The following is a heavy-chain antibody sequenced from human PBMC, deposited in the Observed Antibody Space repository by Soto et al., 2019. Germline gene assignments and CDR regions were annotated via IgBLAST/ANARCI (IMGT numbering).Heavy chain of an antibody. CDR2: ISYDGSNK. CDR1: GFNFRSYC. Sequence: GGSKILSCAASGFNFRSYCMHWVRKEPGKGLEWVAVISYDGSNKYYADSVKGRFTISRDNSKNTLYLQMNSLRAEDTAVYYCAKEGGYYDFWSNVDYYYMDVWGKGTTVTVSS. CDR3: AKEGGYYDFWSNVDYYYMDV. D-gene: IGHD3-3*01. J-gene: IGHJ6*03. V-gene: IGHV3-30*18.